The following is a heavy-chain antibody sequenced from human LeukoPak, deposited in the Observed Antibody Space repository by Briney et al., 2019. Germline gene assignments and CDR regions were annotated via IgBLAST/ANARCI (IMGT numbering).Heavy chain of an antibody. D-gene: IGHD6-13*01. CDR3: ASFKATVGIAAVPENY. CDR2: ISWNSGSI. Sequence: GGSLRLSCAASGFTFDDYAMHWVRQAPGKGLEWVSGISWNSGSIGYADSVKGRFTISRDNSKNTLYLQMNSLRAEDTAVYYCASFKATVGIAAVPENYWGQGTLVTVSS. V-gene: IGHV3-9*01. J-gene: IGHJ4*02. CDR1: GFTFDDYA.